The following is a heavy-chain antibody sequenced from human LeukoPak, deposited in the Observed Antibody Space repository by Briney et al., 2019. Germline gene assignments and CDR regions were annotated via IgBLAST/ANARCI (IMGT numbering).Heavy chain of an antibody. D-gene: IGHD6-19*01. CDR3: ARGANSSGWLFDY. CDR1: GAPITRYY. CDR2: IYYTGSA. Sequence: PSETLSLTCTVSGAPITRYYWSWIRQPPGKGLEWIGYIYYTGSANYNPSLKSRVTISVDTSKNQFSLKLSSVTAADTAVYYCARGANSSGWLFDYWGQGTLVTVSS. J-gene: IGHJ4*02. V-gene: IGHV4-59*12.